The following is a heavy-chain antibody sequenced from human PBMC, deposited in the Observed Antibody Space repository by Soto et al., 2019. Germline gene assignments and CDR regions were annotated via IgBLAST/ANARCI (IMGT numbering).Heavy chain of an antibody. CDR2: ISYDGSNK. V-gene: IGHV3-30*18. Sequence: QVQLVESGGGVVQPGRSLRLSCAASGFTFSSYGMQWVRQAPGKGLEWVAVISYDGSNKYYADSVKGRFTISRDNSKNTLYLQMNSLRAEDTAVYYCAKGTPRGYSYVGDYWGQGTLVTVSS. D-gene: IGHD5-18*01. J-gene: IGHJ4*02. CDR3: AKGTPRGYSYVGDY. CDR1: GFTFSSYG.